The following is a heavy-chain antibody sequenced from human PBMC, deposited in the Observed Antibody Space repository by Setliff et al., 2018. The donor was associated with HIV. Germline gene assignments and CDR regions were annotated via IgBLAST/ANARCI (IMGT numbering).Heavy chain of an antibody. Sequence: GGSLRLSCVASGFTLSDYYMAWIRQAPGKGLEWISYSSGRGSYTMYADSTKGRFTISRDNAQNSLYLQMDSLRAEDTAVYYCARPWAFDIWGQGTMVTVSS. J-gene: IGHJ3*02. CDR1: GFTLSDYY. V-gene: IGHV3-11*06. CDR2: SSGRGSYT. CDR3: ARPWAFDI.